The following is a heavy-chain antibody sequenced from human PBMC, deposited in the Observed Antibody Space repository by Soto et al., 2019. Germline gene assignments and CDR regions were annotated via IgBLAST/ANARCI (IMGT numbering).Heavy chain of an antibody. J-gene: IGHJ6*03. CDR3: AKDASAYVDIVATGRSHTSGYYYMDV. V-gene: IGHV3-30*18. Sequence: GGSLRLSCAASGFTFSSYGMHWVRQAPGKGLEWVAVISYDGSNKYYADSVKGRFTISRDNSKNTLYLQMNSLRAEDTAVYYCAKDASAYVDIVATGRSHTSGYYYMDVWGKGTTVTVSS. CDR1: GFTFSSYG. CDR2: ISYDGSNK. D-gene: IGHD5-12*01.